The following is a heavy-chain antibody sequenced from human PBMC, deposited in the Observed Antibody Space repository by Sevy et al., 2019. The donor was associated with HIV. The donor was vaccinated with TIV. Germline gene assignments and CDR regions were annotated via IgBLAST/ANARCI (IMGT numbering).Heavy chain of an antibody. Sequence: SETLSLTCTVSGGSISSSSYYWGWIRQPPGKGLEWIGSIYHSGSTYYNPSLKSRVTISVDTSKNQFSLKLSSVTAADTAVYYCARHSSGITIFGVVIKGPPDYWGQGTLVTVSS. CDR3: ARHSSGITIFGVVIKGPPDY. J-gene: IGHJ4*02. CDR1: GGSISSSSYY. V-gene: IGHV4-39*01. D-gene: IGHD3-3*01. CDR2: IYHSGST.